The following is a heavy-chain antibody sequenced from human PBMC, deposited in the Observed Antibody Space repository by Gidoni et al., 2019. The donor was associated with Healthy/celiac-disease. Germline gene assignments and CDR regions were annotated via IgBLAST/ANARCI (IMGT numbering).Heavy chain of an antibody. CDR2: IYYSGST. J-gene: IGHJ3*02. Sequence: QLQLQESGPGLVKPSETLSLTCTVSGGSISSSSYYWGWIRQPPGKGLEWIGSIYYSGSTYYNPSLKSRVTIPVDTSKNQFSLKLSSVTAADTAVYYCASGDSSSWFWAFDIWGQGTMVTVSS. D-gene: IGHD6-13*01. CDR3: ASGDSSSWFWAFDI. CDR1: GGSISSSSYY. V-gene: IGHV4-39*01.